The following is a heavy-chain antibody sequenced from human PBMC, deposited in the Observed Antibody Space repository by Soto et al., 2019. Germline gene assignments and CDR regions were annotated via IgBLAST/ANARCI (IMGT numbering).Heavy chain of an antibody. CDR1: GGSISSYY. J-gene: IGHJ4*02. Sequence: SETLSLTCTVSGGSISSYYWSWIRQPPGKGLEWIGYIYYSGSTNYNPSLKSRVTISVDTSKNQFSLKLSSVTAADTAVYYCARSPDYGDYPPTVFFDYWGQGTLVTVSS. V-gene: IGHV4-59*08. CDR3: ARSPDYGDYPPTVFFDY. CDR2: IYYSGST. D-gene: IGHD4-17*01.